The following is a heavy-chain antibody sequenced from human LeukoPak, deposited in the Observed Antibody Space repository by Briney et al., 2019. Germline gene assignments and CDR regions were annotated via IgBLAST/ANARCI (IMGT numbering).Heavy chain of an antibody. V-gene: IGHV3-74*01. J-gene: IGHJ4*02. D-gene: IGHD2-2*02. CDR1: GFTFSSYW. CDR3: AREYTVPDYFDS. Sequence: GGSLRLSCAASGFTFSSYWMYWVRQVPGKGRVWVSRINSDGSSTNSADSVKGRFTISRDNAKNTLYLKMNSLRAEDTAVYYCAREYTVPDYFDSWGQGALVTVSS. CDR2: INSDGSST.